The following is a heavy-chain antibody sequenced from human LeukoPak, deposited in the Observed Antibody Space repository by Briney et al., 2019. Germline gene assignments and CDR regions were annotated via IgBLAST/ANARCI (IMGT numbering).Heavy chain of an antibody. J-gene: IGHJ4*02. CDR3: ARTWIQLWPGTADY. Sequence: ASVKVSCKASGYTFSNYGITWVRQAPGQRLEWMGWISAYNGNTNYAQKLQGRVTMTTDTSTSTAYMELRSLRSDDTAVYYCARTWIQLWPGTADYWGQGTLVTVSS. CDR1: GYTFSNYG. CDR2: ISAYNGNT. D-gene: IGHD5-18*01. V-gene: IGHV1-18*01.